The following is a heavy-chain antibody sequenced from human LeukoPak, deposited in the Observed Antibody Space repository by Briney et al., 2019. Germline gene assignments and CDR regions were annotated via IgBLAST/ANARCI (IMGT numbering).Heavy chain of an antibody. CDR3: GTPWGHDILTEV. CDR2: ISGSGVST. J-gene: IGHJ4*02. Sequence: KSGGSLRLSCAASGFTFSSYGMSWVRQAPGKGLEWVSAISGSGVSTYYADSVKGRFTISRDNSKSTLYLQMNSLRAEDTAVYYCGTPWGHDILTEVWGQGTLVTVSS. CDR1: GFTFSSYG. D-gene: IGHD3-9*01. V-gene: IGHV3-23*01.